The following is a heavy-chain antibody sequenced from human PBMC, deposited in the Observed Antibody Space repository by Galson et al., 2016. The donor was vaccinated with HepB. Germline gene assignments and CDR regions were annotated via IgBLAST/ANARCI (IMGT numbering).Heavy chain of an antibody. Sequence: QSGAEVKKPGQSLRISCEASGYSFTTYWISWARQMPGKGLEWMGKIDPSDSDVYYSPSFQGHVTFSVNRSITTAYLQWSGLKASDTAICYCARHATEDPLGDYFEPWGQGTPVIVSS. J-gene: IGHJ5*02. CDR3: ARHATEDPLGDYFEP. CDR1: GYSFTTYW. D-gene: IGHD2-15*01. CDR2: IDPSDSDV. V-gene: IGHV5-10-1*01.